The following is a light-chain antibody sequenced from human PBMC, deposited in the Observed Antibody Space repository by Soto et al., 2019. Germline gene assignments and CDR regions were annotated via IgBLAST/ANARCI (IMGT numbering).Light chain of an antibody. J-gene: IGLJ3*02. CDR1: SSDIGVYNY. CDR2: EVT. V-gene: IGLV2-14*01. CDR3: SSYTSSSTLV. Sequence: QSALTQPASVSGSLGQSITISCTGSSSDIGVYNYVSWYQHPGKAPKLMIYEVTNRPSGVSNRFSGSKTGNTASLTISGLQAEDEAEYHCSSYTSSSTLVFGGGTKLTVL.